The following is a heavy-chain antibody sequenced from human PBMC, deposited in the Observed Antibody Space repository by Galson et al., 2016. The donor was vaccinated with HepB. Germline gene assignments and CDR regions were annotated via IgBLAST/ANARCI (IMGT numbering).Heavy chain of an antibody. V-gene: IGHV1-18*01. CDR2: ISAYHGGT. CDR1: GYTFTGYA. Sequence: SVKVSCKASGYTFTGYAISWVRQAPGQGLEWMGWISAYHGGTAFAQQFQGRVTMTTDSLTTTAYLELRSLRSDDTAVYYCARVDLYYHDGTYPRSWFDPWGQGTLVTVSS. D-gene: IGHD3-22*01. J-gene: IGHJ5*02. CDR3: ARVDLYYHDGTYPRSWFDP.